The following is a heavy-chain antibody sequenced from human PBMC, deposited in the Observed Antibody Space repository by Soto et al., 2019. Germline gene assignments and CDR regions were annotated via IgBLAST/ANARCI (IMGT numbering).Heavy chain of an antibody. CDR2: IWHDGSNK. V-gene: IGHV3-33*01. CDR1: GFTFNTYG. CDR3: ARGLYYYMDA. Sequence: GGSLRLSCAASGFTFNTYGMHWVRQAPGKGLEWVAGIWHDGSNKYYGDSMEGRVTISRDNSKNTLDLQMNTLRAEDTAVYYCARGLYYYMDAWGKGTTVTVSS. J-gene: IGHJ6*03.